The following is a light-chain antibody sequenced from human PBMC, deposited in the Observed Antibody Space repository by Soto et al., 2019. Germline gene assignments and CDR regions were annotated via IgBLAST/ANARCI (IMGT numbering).Light chain of an antibody. CDR3: QQYGTSPIT. CDR2: GAS. CDR1: QSVTSGY. J-gene: IGKJ5*01. Sequence: EIVLTQFPGTLSLSPGETATLSCRASQSVTSGYIAWYQHNPGQAPRLLIYGASSRATAIPDRFSGSGSGTDFTLTISRLEPEDFAVYFCQQYGTSPITFGQGTRLEIK. V-gene: IGKV3-20*01.